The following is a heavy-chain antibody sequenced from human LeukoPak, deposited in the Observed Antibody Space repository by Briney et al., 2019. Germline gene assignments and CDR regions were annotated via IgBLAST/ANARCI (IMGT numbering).Heavy chain of an antibody. J-gene: IGHJ4*02. V-gene: IGHV3-30*02. CDR2: VRYDETTK. Sequence: GGSLRLSCAASGFTFSNYGMHWVRQAPGKGLEWVAFVRYDETTKFYADSVKGRFTISRDNSKTTLYLQMNSLRAEDTAVYYCAKDVPTAYFDYGGQGTLVTVSS. CDR1: GFTFSNYG. CDR3: AKDVPTAYFDY. D-gene: IGHD2-2*01.